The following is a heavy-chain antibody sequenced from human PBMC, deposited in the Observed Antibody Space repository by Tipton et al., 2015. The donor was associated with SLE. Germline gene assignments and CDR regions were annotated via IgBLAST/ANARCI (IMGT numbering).Heavy chain of an antibody. CDR2: INHSGST. Sequence: TLSLTCAVYGGSFSGYYWIWIRQPPGKGLEWIGEINHSGSTNYNPSLKSRVTISVDTSKNQFSLKLSSVTAADTAVYYCARGGYGDYDYWGQGTLVTVSS. V-gene: IGHV4-34*01. D-gene: IGHD4-17*01. CDR1: GGSFSGYY. J-gene: IGHJ4*02. CDR3: ARGGYGDYDY.